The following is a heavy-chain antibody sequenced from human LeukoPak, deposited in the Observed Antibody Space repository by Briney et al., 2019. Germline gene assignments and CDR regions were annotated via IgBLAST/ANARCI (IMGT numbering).Heavy chain of an antibody. CDR3: AKDLDSSGYSY. Sequence: GRSLRLSCAASGFTFSTFGMHWVRQAPGKGLEWVAVILNDGSSKYYADSVKGRFTISRDNSKNTLYLQMNSLRAEDSAVYYCAKDLDSSGYSYWGQGALVTVSS. J-gene: IGHJ4*02. CDR1: GFTFSTFG. CDR2: ILNDGSSK. D-gene: IGHD3-22*01. V-gene: IGHV3-30*18.